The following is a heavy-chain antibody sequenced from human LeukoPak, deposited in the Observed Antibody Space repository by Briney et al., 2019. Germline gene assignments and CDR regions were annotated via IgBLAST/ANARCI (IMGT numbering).Heavy chain of an antibody. CDR1: GGSISSGSYY. CDR2: IFTSGST. Sequence: PSETLSLTCTVSGGSISSGSYYWSWIRQPAGKGLEWIGRIFTSGSTKYNPSLKSRVTISVDTSKNQFSLKLSSVTAADTAVYYCARLTKNDSGSFRFGKKKRGYMDVWGKGTTVTISS. V-gene: IGHV4-61*02. D-gene: IGHD3-10*01. CDR3: ARLTKNDSGSFRFGKKKRGYMDV. J-gene: IGHJ6*03.